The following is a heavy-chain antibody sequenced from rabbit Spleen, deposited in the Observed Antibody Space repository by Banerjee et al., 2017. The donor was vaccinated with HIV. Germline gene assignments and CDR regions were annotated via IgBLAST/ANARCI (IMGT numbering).Heavy chain of an antibody. D-gene: IGHD4-2*01. CDR1: GFSFSSSYW. CDR3: ARDFYARIYRLDL. CDR2: ILTGSSGST. V-gene: IGHV1S40*01. J-gene: IGHJ3*01. Sequence: QSLEESGGDLVKPGASLTLTCTASGFSFSSSYWICWVRQAPGKGLEWIACILTGSSGSTYYASWAKGRFTISKTSSTTVTLQMTSLTAADTATYFCARDFYARIYRLDLWGQGTLVTVS.